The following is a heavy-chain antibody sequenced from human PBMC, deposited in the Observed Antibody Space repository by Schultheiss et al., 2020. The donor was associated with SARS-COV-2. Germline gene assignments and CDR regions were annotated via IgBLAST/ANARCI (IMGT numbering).Heavy chain of an antibody. V-gene: IGHV3-7*01. D-gene: IGHD2-2*01. CDR1: GFTFSSYW. CDR3: ARGSIVVVPAVYYYYYYMDV. J-gene: IGHJ6*03. CDR2: IKQDGSEK. Sequence: GESLKISCAASGFTFSSYWMSWVRQAPGKGLEWVANIKQDGSEKYYVDSVKGRFTISRDNAKNSLYLQMNSLRAEDTAVYYCARGSIVVVPAVYYYYYYMDVWGQGTTVTVSS.